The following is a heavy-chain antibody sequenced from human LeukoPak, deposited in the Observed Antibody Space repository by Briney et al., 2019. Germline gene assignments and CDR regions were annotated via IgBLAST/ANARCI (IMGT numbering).Heavy chain of an antibody. CDR3: ARDWTAIKWGLDY. J-gene: IGHJ4*02. CDR1: GGSISSGSYC. CDR2: IYTSGST. Sequence: SQTLSLTCTVSGGSISSGSYCWSWIRQPAGKGLEWIGRIYTSGSTNYNPSLKSRVTISVDTSKNQFSLRLSSVTAADTAVYYCARDWTAIKWGLDYWGQGTLVTVSS. V-gene: IGHV4-61*02. D-gene: IGHD2-21*02.